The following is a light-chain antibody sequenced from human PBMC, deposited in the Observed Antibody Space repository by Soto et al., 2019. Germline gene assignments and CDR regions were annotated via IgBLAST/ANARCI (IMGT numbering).Light chain of an antibody. V-gene: IGKV1-5*01. Sequence: DIQMTQSPSTLSASVGDRVTIACRASQSISRWLAWYQKKPGKYPEVLIYDASSLESGVPSRFSGSGSGTEFNLTISRLQTEDCATYDGQQANSFTLSFCPGTRLEN. CDR3: QQANSFTLS. CDR1: QSISRW. CDR2: DAS. J-gene: IGKJ5*01.